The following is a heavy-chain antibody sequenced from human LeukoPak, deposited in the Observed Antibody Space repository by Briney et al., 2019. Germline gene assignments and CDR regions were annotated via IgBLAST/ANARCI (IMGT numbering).Heavy chain of an antibody. D-gene: IGHD3-10*01. CDR2: ISASGGTT. CDR1: GFTFSNFA. J-gene: IGHJ3*02. Sequence: GGSLRLSCAASGFTFSNFAMSWVRQAPGKGLEWVSSISASGGTTYYADSVKGRFTISRDNSKNTFNLQMNSLRAEDTALYYCAKSNGYGLVDIWGQGTMVTVSS. V-gene: IGHV3-23*01. CDR3: AKSNGYGLVDI.